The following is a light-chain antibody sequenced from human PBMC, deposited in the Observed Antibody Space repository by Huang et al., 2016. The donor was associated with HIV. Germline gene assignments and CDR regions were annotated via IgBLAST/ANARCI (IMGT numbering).Light chain of an antibody. V-gene: IGKV3-15*01. CDR1: QSVATN. J-gene: IGKJ2*01. CDR3: QQYHNWPYT. CDR2: GAS. Sequence: EIIMTQSPATLSLPPGEGASLSCRANQSVATNLAWYLHRPGQSPRILIFGASTRASGLPGRFSGSGSGTQFTLTVSGLQSEDFAVYYCQQYHNWPYTFGQGTKLEI.